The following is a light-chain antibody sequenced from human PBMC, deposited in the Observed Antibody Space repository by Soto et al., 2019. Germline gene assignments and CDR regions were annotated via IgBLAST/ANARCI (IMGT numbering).Light chain of an antibody. CDR2: GAS. CDR3: XXXXXXPPWT. CDR1: QSVSSN. J-gene: IGKJ1*01. V-gene: IGKV3-15*01. Sequence: EIVMTQSPATLSVSPGERATLSCRASQSVSSNLAWYQQKPGQAPRLLIYGASTRATGVPARFSGSGSGTEFTLTISSLQSEDXXXXXXXXXXXXPPWTFGQGTKVEI.